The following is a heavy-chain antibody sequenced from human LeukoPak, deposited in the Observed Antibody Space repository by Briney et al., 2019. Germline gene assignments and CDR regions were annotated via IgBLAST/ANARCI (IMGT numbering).Heavy chain of an antibody. Sequence: SETLSLTCAVSGYSISRGYYWGWIRQPPRKGLEWMGEINHSGSTNYNPHVKSRVTISVDTSKNQFALKLSSVAAADTAVYYCARSRWGYRVLAAAGNWFDPWGQGTLVTVSS. J-gene: IGHJ5*02. D-gene: IGHD6-13*01. V-gene: IGHV4-38-2*01. CDR2: INHSGST. CDR1: GYSISRGYY. CDR3: ARSRWGYRVLAAAGNWFDP.